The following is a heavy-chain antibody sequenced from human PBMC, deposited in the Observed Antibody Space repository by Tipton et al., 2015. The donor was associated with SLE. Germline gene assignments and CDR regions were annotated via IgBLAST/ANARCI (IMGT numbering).Heavy chain of an antibody. D-gene: IGHD3-10*01. CDR1: GFSFDRYA. V-gene: IGHV3-21*06. CDR2: ISRSTKDI. CDR3: AREYYYGSV. Sequence: SLKLSCAASGFSFDRYAMNWVRQAPGKGLEWVSCISRSTKDIYYADSVKGRFTISRDNAKNSLYLQMNSLRVEDTGVYYCAREYYYGSVWGQGTLVTVSS. J-gene: IGHJ1*01.